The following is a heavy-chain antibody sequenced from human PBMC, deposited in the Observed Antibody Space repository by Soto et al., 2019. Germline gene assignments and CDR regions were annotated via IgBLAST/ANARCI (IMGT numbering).Heavy chain of an antibody. V-gene: IGHV1-8*01. Sequence: ASVKVSCKASGYTFTSYDINWVRQATGQGLEWMGWMNPNSVNTGYAQKFQGRVTMTRNTSISTAYMELSSLRSEDTAVYYCAREQGAVPLYGMDVWGQGTTVTVSS. CDR3: AREQGAVPLYGMDV. CDR1: GYTFTSYD. J-gene: IGHJ6*02. CDR2: MNPNSVNT. D-gene: IGHD1-26*01.